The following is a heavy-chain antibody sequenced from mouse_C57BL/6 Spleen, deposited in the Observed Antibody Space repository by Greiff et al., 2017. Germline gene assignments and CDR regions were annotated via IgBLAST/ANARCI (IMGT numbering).Heavy chain of an antibody. D-gene: IGHD1-1*01. V-gene: IGHV1-69*01. CDR2: IDPSDSYT. CDR1: GYTFTSYW. CDR3: ARSNYGSSYDYFDV. Sequence: VQLQQPGAELVMPGASVKLSCKASGYTFTSYWMHWVKQRPGQGLEWIGEIDPSDSYTNSNQKFKGKSTLTVDKSSSTAYMQLSSLTSEDSAVYYCARSNYGSSYDYFDVWGTGTTVTVSS. J-gene: IGHJ1*03.